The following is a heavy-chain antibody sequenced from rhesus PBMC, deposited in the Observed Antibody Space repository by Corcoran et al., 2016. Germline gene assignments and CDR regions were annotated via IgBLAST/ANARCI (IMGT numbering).Heavy chain of an antibody. CDR2: IYGSGGSN. D-gene: IGHD5-42*01. CDR1: GYSIRSGYY. CDR3: ARVGSSWSEWDTVGTEWYFDL. Sequence: QVQLQESGPGLVTPSETLSLTCAVSGYSIRSGYYWGWLRQPPGKGLEWIGGIYGSGGSNYLNPSLKSRVTLSVDTSKNQFSLKLSSVTAADTAVYYCARVGSSWSEWDTVGTEWYFDLWGPGTPITISS. J-gene: IGHJ2*01. V-gene: IGHV4S14*01.